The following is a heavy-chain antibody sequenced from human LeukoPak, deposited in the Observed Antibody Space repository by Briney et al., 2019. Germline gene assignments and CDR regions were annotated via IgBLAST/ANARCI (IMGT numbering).Heavy chain of an antibody. V-gene: IGHV4-38-2*01. Sequence: SETLSLTCAVSGYSISSGSYWAWFRRPPGKGLEGLGRTNLVGSTYYNPSLKSRVTISVDTSTSPFSLKLSSVTAADTAVYYCARVLAVAGIYDGYYYYGMDVWGKGTTVTVSS. D-gene: IGHD6-19*01. CDR2: TNLVGST. J-gene: IGHJ6*04. CDR1: GYSISSGSY. CDR3: ARVLAVAGIYDGYYYYGMDV.